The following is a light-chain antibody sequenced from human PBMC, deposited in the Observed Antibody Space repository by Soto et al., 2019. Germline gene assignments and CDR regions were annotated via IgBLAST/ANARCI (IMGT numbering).Light chain of an antibody. V-gene: IGLV2-14*01. CDR2: EVS. CDR1: SSDVGTYNY. Sequence: QSALTQPASVSGSPGQSITISCTGTSSDVGTYNYVSWYQQHPGKAPKLMILEVSHRPSGVSNRFSGSKSGNTASLTISGLQTEYEADYYCSSFTISSSLVVFGGGTKLTVL. CDR3: SSFTISSSLVV. J-gene: IGLJ2*01.